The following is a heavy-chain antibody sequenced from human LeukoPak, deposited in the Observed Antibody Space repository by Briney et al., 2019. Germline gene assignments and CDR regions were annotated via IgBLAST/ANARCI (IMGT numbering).Heavy chain of an antibody. CDR1: GCTFSSSA. CDR3: AREGEDPDSYVTTRYFDY. J-gene: IGHJ4*02. V-gene: IGHV1-69*13. Sequence: SVMVSCKACGCTFSSSAISWVRQAPGQGLEWMGGIIPILGTANYAQKFQGRVTITAEESTSTDYMELSSLRSEDTAVYYYAREGEDPDSYVTTRYFDYWGQGTLVTVSS. CDR2: IIPILGTA. D-gene: IGHD5-18*01.